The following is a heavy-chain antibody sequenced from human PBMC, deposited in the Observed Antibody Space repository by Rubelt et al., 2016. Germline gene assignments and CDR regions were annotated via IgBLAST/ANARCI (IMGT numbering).Heavy chain of an antibody. V-gene: IGHV7-4-1*01. J-gene: IGHJ5*02. Sequence: QVQLVQSGADMKNPGASVKVSCKASGHTFTNYYIHWVRQAPGQGLEWMGRINTNTGNPTYAQGFTGRFVFSLDTSVGRAYRQICSLKAEDTAVYYCARDSRDWFDPWGQGTLVIVSS. CDR1: GHTFTNYY. D-gene: IGHD6-6*01. CDR2: INTNTGNP. CDR3: ARDSRDWFDP.